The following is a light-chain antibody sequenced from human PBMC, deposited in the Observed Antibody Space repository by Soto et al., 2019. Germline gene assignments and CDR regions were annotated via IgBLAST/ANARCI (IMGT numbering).Light chain of an antibody. V-gene: IGKV1-5*03. Sequence: IQVTQSPSSLSASVGDRVTITCRASQGITSYLAWYQQKPGKAPKLLIYKASTLKSGVPSRFSGSGSGTEFTLTISSLQPDDFATYYCQHYNSYSEAFGQGTKV. CDR1: QGITSY. J-gene: IGKJ1*01. CDR2: KAS. CDR3: QHYNSYSEA.